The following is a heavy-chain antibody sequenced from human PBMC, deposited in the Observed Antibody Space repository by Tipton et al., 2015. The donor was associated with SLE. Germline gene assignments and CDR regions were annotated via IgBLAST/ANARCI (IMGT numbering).Heavy chain of an antibody. CDR1: GGSFSGYY. Sequence: LRLSCAVYGGSFSGYYWSWIRQPPGKGLEWIGEINHSGSTNYNPSLKSRVTISVDTSKNQFSLKLSSVTAADTAVYYCARGITMVRGVDYWGQGTLVTVSS. D-gene: IGHD3-10*01. J-gene: IGHJ4*02. CDR2: INHSGST. V-gene: IGHV4-34*01. CDR3: ARGITMVRGVDY.